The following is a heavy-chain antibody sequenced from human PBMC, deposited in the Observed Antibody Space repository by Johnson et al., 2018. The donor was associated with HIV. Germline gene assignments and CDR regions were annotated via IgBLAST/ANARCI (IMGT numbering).Heavy chain of an antibody. V-gene: IGHV3-20*04. D-gene: IGHD1-26*01. J-gene: IGHJ3*01. CDR3: ARSRWADDAFDG. Sequence: MLLVESGRGVVRPGGSLRLSCAASGFTFDDYGMSLVRQAPGKGLEWVSGINWNGGSTGYADSLKGRFTISRDNSKNTLYLQMISLRAEDMAVYYCARSRWADDAFDGWGQGTMVTVSS. CDR1: GFTFDDYG. CDR2: INWNGGST.